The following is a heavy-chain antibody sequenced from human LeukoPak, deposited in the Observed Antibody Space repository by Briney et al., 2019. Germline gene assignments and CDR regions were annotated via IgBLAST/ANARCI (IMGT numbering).Heavy chain of an antibody. Sequence: SETLSLTCTVSGGSISSYYWSWIRQPPGKGLEWIGYIYYSGCTNYNPSLKSRVTISVDTSKNQFSLKLSSVTAADTAVYYCARYYYSNYPNWFDPWGQGTLVTVSS. CDR3: ARYYYSNYPNWFDP. D-gene: IGHD4-11*01. V-gene: IGHV4-59*01. CDR1: GGSISSYY. J-gene: IGHJ5*02. CDR2: IYYSGCT.